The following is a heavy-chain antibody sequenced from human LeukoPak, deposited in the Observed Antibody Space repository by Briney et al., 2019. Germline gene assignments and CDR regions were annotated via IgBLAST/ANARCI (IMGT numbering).Heavy chain of an antibody. D-gene: IGHD4-17*01. CDR1: GFTFSSYG. CDR3: AKDDYGDNRFDY. CDR2: ISGSGGST. Sequence: PGGSLRLSCADSGFTFSSYGMSWVRQAPGKGLEWVSAISGSGGSTYYADSVKGRFTISRDNSKNTLYLQVNSLRAEDTAVYYCAKDDYGDNRFDYWGQGTLVTVSS. V-gene: IGHV3-23*01. J-gene: IGHJ4*02.